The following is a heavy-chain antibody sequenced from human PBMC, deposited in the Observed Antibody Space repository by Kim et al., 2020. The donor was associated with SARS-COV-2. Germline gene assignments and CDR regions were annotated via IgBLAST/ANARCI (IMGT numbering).Heavy chain of an antibody. V-gene: IGHV4-31*02. CDR3: ARGRITIFGVVTEFDY. J-gene: IGHJ4*02. Sequence: LKSRVTLSVDPSKNQFSLKLSSVTAADTAVYYCARGRITIFGVVTEFDYWGQGTLVTVSS. D-gene: IGHD3-3*01.